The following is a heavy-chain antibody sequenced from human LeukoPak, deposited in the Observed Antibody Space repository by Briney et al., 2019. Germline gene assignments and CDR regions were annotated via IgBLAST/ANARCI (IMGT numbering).Heavy chain of an antibody. CDR3: ARGWYSSGWYSY. J-gene: IGHJ4*02. V-gene: IGHV1-8*01. D-gene: IGHD6-19*01. Sequence: ASVKVSCKASGYTFTSYDINWVRQATGQGLEWMGWMNPDSGNTGYAQKFQGRVALTRNTSISTAYMELSSLRSEDTAVYYCARGWYSSGWYSYWGQGTLVTVSS. CDR1: GYTFTSYD. CDR2: MNPDSGNT.